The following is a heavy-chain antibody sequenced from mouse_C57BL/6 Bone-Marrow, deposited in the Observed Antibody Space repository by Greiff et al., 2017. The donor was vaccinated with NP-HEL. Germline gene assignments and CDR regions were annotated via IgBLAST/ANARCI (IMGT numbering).Heavy chain of an antibody. V-gene: IGHV5-6*02. CDR1: GFTFSSYG. CDR3: ARRGYYSNYLDY. D-gene: IGHD2-5*01. J-gene: IGHJ2*01. Sequence: VESGGDLVKPGGSLKLSCAASGFTFSSYGMSWVRQTPDKRLEWVATISSGGSYTYYPDSVKGRFTISRDNAKNTLYLQMSSLKSEDTAMYYCARRGYYSNYLDYWGQGTTLTVSS. CDR2: ISSGGSYT.